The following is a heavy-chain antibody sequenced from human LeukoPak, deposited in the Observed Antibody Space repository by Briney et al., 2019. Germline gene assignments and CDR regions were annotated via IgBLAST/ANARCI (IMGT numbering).Heavy chain of an antibody. CDR3: ARDTGSYFDY. D-gene: IGHD3-10*01. Sequence: PGGSLGLSCAASGFTVSNNYMSWVRQAPGKELEWVSVIYSGGSTSYADSVKGRFTISRDNSKNTLYLHMNSLRAEDTAVYYCARDTGSYFDYWGQGTLVTVSS. J-gene: IGHJ4*02. V-gene: IGHV3-53*01. CDR2: IYSGGST. CDR1: GFTVSNNY.